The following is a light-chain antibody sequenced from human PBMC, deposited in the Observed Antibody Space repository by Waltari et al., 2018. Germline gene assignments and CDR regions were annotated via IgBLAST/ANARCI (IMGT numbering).Light chain of an antibody. CDR2: PAS. Sequence: DIQMTQSPSSLSASVGDRVTITCQASQDISNYLNWYQQKLGKAPKLLIYPASNLEAGVPSRFSGSGSGTDFTFTINSLQPEDIATYYCQQYDNLPLTFGGGTKVENK. CDR3: QQYDNLPLT. J-gene: IGKJ4*01. V-gene: IGKV1-33*01. CDR1: QDISNY.